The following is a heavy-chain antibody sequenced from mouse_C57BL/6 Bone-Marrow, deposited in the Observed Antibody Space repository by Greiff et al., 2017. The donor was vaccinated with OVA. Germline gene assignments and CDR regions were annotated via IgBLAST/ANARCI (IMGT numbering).Heavy chain of an antibody. CDR3: ARSPITTVVARAMDY. CDR2: IDPANGNT. J-gene: IGHJ4*01. V-gene: IGHV14-3*01. CDR1: GFTFTNTY. D-gene: IGHD1-1*01. Sequence: EVQLQQSVAELVRPGASVKLSCTASGFTFTNTYMHWVKQRPGQGLEWIGRIDPANGNTKYAPKFPGKATITADTSSNTTYLQLSSLTSEDAAIYYCARSPITTVVARAMDYWGQGTSVTVSS.